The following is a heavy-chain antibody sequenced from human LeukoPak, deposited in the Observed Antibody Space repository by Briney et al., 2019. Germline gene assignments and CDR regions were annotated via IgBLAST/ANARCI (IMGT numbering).Heavy chain of an antibody. Sequence: RTGGSLRLSCAASGFTFSSYDMHWVRQATGKGLEWVSAIGTAGDTYYPGSVKGRFTISRENAKNSLYLQMNSLRAGDTAVYYCARDLGVGGFGGYYFDYWGQGTLVTVSS. CDR2: IGTAGDT. D-gene: IGHD1-26*01. V-gene: IGHV3-13*01. J-gene: IGHJ4*02. CDR1: GFTFSSYD. CDR3: ARDLGVGGFGGYYFDY.